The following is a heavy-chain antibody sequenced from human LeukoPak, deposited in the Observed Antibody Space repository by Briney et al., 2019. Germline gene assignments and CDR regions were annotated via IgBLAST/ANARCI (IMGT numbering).Heavy chain of an antibody. V-gene: IGHV3-23*01. CDR1: GFTFSSYA. CDR2: ISGSGGGT. D-gene: IGHD1-7*01. Sequence: GGSLRLSCVASGFTFSSYAMTWVRQAPGKGLAWVSTISGSGGGTYYADSVKGRFTISRDNSKNTLYLQMNSLRAEDTAVYYCARGTYYFDSWGQGTLVTVSS. J-gene: IGHJ4*02. CDR3: ARGTYYFDS.